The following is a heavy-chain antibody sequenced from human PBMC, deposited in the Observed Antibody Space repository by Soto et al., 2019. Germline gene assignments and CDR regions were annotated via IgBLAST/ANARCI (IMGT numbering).Heavy chain of an antibody. J-gene: IGHJ6*02. CDR2: ISYDGSNK. Sequence: GGSLRLSCAASGFTFSSYGMHWVRQAPGEGLEWVAVISYDGSNKYYADSVKGRFTISRDNSKNTLYLQMNSLRAEDTAVYYCAKDTLHDPVVVPEGGMDVWGQGTTVTVSS. CDR3: AKDTLHDPVVVPEGGMDV. V-gene: IGHV3-30*18. CDR1: GFTFSSYG. D-gene: IGHD3-22*01.